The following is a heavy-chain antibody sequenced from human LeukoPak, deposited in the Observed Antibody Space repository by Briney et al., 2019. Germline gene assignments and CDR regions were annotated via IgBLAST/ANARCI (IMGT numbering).Heavy chain of an antibody. V-gene: IGHV4-34*01. J-gene: IGHJ5*02. Sequence: SETLSLTCAVYGGSFSGYYWSWIRQPPGKGLEWIGEINHSGSTNYNPSLKSRVTISVDTSKNQFSLKLSSVTAADTAVYYCARGQPPPAAARLSCWIDPWGQGTLVTVSS. CDR1: GGSFSGYY. CDR3: ARGQPPPAAARLSCWIDP. CDR2: INHSGST. D-gene: IGHD2-2*01.